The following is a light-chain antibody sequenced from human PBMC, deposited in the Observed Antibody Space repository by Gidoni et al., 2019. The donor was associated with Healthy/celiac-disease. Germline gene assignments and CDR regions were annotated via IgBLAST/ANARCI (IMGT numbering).Light chain of an antibody. V-gene: IGKV1-5*01. CDR3: QQYRGT. J-gene: IGKJ4*01. CDR2: DAS. Sequence: DIHMTQSPSTLSASVGDRVTITCRASQSISSWLAWYQQKPGKAPKLLIYDASSLESGVPSRFSGSGSGTEFTLTISSLQPDDFATYYCQQYRGTFGGGTKVEIK. CDR1: QSISSW.